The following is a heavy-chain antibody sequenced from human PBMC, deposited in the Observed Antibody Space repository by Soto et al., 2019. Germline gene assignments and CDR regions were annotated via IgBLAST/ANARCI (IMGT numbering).Heavy chain of an antibody. V-gene: IGHV3-21*01. D-gene: IGHD6-13*01. CDR2: ISSSSSYI. CDR3: ARGNTGIAAASSY. Sequence: ESGGGLVEPGGSLRLSCAASGFTFSSYSMNWVRQAPGKGLEWVSSISSSSSYIYYADSVKGRFTISRDNAKNSLYLQMNSLRAEDTAVYYCARGNTGIAAASSYWGQGTLVTVSS. J-gene: IGHJ4*02. CDR1: GFTFSSYS.